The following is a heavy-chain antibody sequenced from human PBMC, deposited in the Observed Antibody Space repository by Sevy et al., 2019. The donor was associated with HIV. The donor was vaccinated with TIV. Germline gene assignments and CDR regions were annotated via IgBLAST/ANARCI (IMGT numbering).Heavy chain of an antibody. CDR3: ARHMTTTGTRGFDY. CDR2: IFRTGKA. J-gene: IGHJ4*02. V-gene: IGHV4-4*02. CDR1: GDSINNNRW. Sequence: SETLSLTWSLSGDSINNNRWWSWVRQPPGQGLEWIGEIFRTGKANYNASLESRVTISVDPSNNQIYLRLTSVTAADTAFYYCARHMTTTGTRGFDYWGQGALVTVSS. D-gene: IGHD1-1*01.